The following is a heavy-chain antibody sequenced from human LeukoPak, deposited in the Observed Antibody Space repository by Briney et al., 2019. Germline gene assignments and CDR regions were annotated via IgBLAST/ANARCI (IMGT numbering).Heavy chain of an antibody. CDR1: GYTFTGYY. Sequence: VKVSYKASGYTFTGYYMHWVRPAPGQGLEWMGWINPNSGGTNYAQKFQGRVTMTRDTSISTAYMELSRLRSDDTAVYYCARDIRSHTAMINDAFDIWGQGTMVTVSS. D-gene: IGHD5-18*01. CDR2: INPNSGGT. V-gene: IGHV1-2*02. CDR3: ARDIRSHTAMINDAFDI. J-gene: IGHJ3*02.